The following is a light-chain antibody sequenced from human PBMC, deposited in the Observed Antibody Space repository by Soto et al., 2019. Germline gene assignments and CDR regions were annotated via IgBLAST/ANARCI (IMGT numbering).Light chain of an antibody. J-gene: IGKJ2*01. V-gene: IGKV1-5*03. CDR1: EDISRW. CDR2: QAS. Sequence: DIQLTQSPSTLSASVGDRVTITCRASEDISRWLAWHQHKPGKAPKLLIYQASNLESGVPSRFTGSGSETEFTLTISGLQPDDFASYCCLQYNFYPYTFGQGTKLEIK. CDR3: LQYNFYPYT.